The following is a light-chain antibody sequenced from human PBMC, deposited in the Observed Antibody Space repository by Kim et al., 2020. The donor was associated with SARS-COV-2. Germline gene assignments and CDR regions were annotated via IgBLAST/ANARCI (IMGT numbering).Light chain of an antibody. J-gene: IGKJ5*01. V-gene: IGKV1-5*01. CDR3: QQHSTYPMT. CDR2: DAS. CDR1: QSIGGW. Sequence: IQLTQSPSTLSASVGDRVTITGRASQSIGGWLAWYQQKPGKAPKLLIYDASSVESGVPSRFSGSGSGTEFTLTISSLQPDDSATYYCQQHSTYPMTFGQGTRLDIK.